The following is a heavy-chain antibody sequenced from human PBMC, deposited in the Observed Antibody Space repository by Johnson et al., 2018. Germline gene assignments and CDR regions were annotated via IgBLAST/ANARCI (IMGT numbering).Heavy chain of an antibody. J-gene: IGHJ6*03. D-gene: IGHD1-1*01. CDR2: ISYDGSNK. CDR1: GFTFSAYG. Sequence: QVQLVEGGGGVVQPGRSLRLSCAASGFTFSAYGIHWVRPAPGKGLEWVAVISYDGSNKNYADSVKGRFTISRDNSKNTLYLQINSLRAEDTAVYYCAKDLLRGTRVYKYMDAWGKGATVTVSS. CDR3: AKDLLRGTRVYKYMDA. V-gene: IGHV3-30*18.